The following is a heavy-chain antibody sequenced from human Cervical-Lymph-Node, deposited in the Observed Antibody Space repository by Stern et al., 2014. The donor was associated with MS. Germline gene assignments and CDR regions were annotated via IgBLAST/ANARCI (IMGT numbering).Heavy chain of an antibody. CDR1: GYTFSSYG. D-gene: IGHD6-19*01. Sequence: VQLVQSGAEVKMPGASVKVSCKASGYTFSSYGLSWVRQAPGQGLEWMGWISAHDGNTNDAQNLQGRVTMTADTSTSTAYMELRSLRSDDTAMYYCARKGYSSAWYGYFDYWGQGTVVIVSS. J-gene: IGHJ4*02. CDR3: ARKGYSSAWYGYFDY. CDR2: ISAHDGNT. V-gene: IGHV1-18*01.